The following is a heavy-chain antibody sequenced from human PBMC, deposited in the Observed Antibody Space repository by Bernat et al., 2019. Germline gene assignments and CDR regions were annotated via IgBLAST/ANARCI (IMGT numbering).Heavy chain of an antibody. CDR3: ARRSFNRMDDNIFDY. CDR2: ISSSSSYI. V-gene: IGHV3-21*01. J-gene: IGHJ4*02. D-gene: IGHD3-16*02. Sequence: EVQLVESGGGLVKPGGSLRLSCAASGFTFSDYIMNWVRQAPGKGLEWVSSISSSSSYIYYADSVRGRFTISRDNAKNSLYLQVNSLRAEDTAMYYCARRSFNRMDDNIFDYWGQGTLVTVSS. CDR1: GFTFSDYI.